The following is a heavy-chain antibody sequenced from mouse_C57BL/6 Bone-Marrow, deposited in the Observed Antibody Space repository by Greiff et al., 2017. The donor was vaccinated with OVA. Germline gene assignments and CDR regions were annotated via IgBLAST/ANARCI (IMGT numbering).Heavy chain of an antibody. D-gene: IGHD1-1*01. CDR3: TTEFITTVVRDAMDY. V-gene: IGHV14-4*01. CDR2: IDPENGDT. CDR1: GFNIKDDY. Sequence: VQLKESGAELVRPGASVKLSCTASGFNIKDDYMHWVKQRPEQGLEWIGWIDPENGDTEYASKFQGKATITADTSSNTAYLQLSSLTSEDTAVYYCTTEFITTVVRDAMDYWGQGTSVTVSS. J-gene: IGHJ4*01.